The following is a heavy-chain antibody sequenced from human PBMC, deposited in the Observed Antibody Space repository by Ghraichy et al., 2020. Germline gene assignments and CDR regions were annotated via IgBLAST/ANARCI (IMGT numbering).Heavy chain of an antibody. J-gene: IGHJ4*02. CDR1: GDSVSSNSAV. D-gene: IGHD1-14*01. CDR3: AREEPAKALFDY. V-gene: IGHV6-1*01. CDR2: TYYRSKWYN. Sequence: SQTLSLTFAISGDSVSSNSAVWNWIRQSPSRGLEWLGRTYYRSKWYNDYSKSVKTRITINADTSKNQFSLQLNSVTPEDTAVYYCAREEPAKALFDYWGQGTLVTVSS.